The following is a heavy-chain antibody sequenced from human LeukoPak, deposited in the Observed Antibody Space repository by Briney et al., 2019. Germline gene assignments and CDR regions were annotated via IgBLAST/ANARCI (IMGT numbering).Heavy chain of an antibody. CDR1: GFTVGDYW. Sequence: PGGSMTLAWVVSGFTVGDYWMDWVSHVAGGGMEWVSGVMGEARHTRYAESVKGRFTSSRDNAKNIWYVQKNSLRVDDTAVYYCARDLPRGLINDGFDIWGQGTMVTVS. CDR2: VMGEARHT. J-gene: IGHJ3*02. V-gene: IGHV3-74*01. CDR3: ARDLPRGLINDGFDI. D-gene: IGHD2-8*01.